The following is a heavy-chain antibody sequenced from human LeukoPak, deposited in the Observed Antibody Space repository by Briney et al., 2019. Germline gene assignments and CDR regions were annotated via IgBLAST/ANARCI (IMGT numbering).Heavy chain of an antibody. D-gene: IGHD3-9*01. J-gene: IGHJ3*02. V-gene: IGHV4-34*01. CDR2: INHSGST. CDR3: ARDRDYDILTGWPAFDI. CDR1: GGSFSGYY. Sequence: SETLSLTCAVYGGSFSGYYWSWIRQPPGKGLEWIGEINHSGSTNYNPSLKSRVTISVDTSKNQFSLKLSSVTAADTAVYYCARDRDYDILTGWPAFDIWGQGTMVTVSS.